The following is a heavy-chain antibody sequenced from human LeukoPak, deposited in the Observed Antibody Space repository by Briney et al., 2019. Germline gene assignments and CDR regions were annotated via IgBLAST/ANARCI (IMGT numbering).Heavy chain of an antibody. D-gene: IGHD1-26*01. Sequence: ASVKVSCKASGYTFTSYYIHWVRRAPGQGLEWMGWINPNSGATAYAQNLQGRVTMTRDMSISTVYMELSSLRSDDTAMYYCAVVLMGVTTDYWGQGTLVTVSS. J-gene: IGHJ4*02. CDR3: AVVLMGVTTDY. CDR2: INPNSGAT. V-gene: IGHV1-2*02. CDR1: GYTFTSYY.